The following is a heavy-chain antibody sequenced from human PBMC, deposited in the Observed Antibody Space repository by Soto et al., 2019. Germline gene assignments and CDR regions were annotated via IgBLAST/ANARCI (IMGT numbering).Heavy chain of an antibody. J-gene: IGHJ4*02. CDR3: AKDLAGYCSGGSCYSDYFDY. CDR1: GFTFSSYG. D-gene: IGHD2-15*01. Sequence: QVQLVESGGGVVQPGRSLRLSCAASGFTFSSYGMHWVRQAPGKGLEWVAVISYDGSNKYYADSVKGRFTISRDNSKNTLYLQMNSLRAEDTAVYYCAKDLAGYCSGGSCYSDYFDYWGQGTLVTVSS. CDR2: ISYDGSNK. V-gene: IGHV3-30*18.